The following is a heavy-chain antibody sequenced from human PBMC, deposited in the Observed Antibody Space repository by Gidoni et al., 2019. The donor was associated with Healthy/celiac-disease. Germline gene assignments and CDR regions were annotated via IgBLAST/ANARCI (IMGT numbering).Heavy chain of an antibody. CDR2: IYYSGST. Sequence: QLQLQESGPGLVKPSETLSLTCTVSGGSISSSSYYWGWIRQPPGKGLEWIGSIYYSGSTYYNPSLKSRVTISVDTSKNQFSLKLSSVTAADTAVYYCARHRMVEYSSSSWFDYWGQGTLVTVSS. V-gene: IGHV4-39*01. D-gene: IGHD6-6*01. CDR3: ARHRMVEYSSSSWFDY. J-gene: IGHJ4*02. CDR1: GGSISSSSYY.